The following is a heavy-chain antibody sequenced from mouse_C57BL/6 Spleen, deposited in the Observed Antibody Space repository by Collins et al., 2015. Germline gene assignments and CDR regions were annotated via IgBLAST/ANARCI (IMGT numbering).Heavy chain of an antibody. V-gene: IGHV5-9-4*01. Sequence: EVQLVESGGGLVKPGGSLKLSCAASGFTFSSYAMSWVRQSPEKRLEWVAEISSGGSYTYYPDTVTGRFTISRDNAKNTLYLEMSSLRSEDTAMYYCARPTVVAEGDYWGQGTSVTVSS. J-gene: IGHJ4*01. CDR1: GFTFSSYA. D-gene: IGHD1-1*01. CDR3: ARPTVVAEGDY. CDR2: ISSGGSYT.